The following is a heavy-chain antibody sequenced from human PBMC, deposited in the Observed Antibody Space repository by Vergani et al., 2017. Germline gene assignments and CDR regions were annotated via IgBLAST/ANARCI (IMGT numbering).Heavy chain of an antibody. CDR3: TSKGSXSGY. CDR1: GFTFSGSA. CDR2: IRSKANSYAT. J-gene: IGHJ4*02. D-gene: IGHD6-6*01. Sequence: EVQLVESGGGLVQPGGSLKLSCAASGFTFSGSAMHWVRQASGKGLEWVGRIRSKANSYATAYAASVKGRFTISRDDSKNTAYLQMNSLRTEDTAVYYGTSKGSXSGYWGQGTLVTVSS. V-gene: IGHV3-73*01.